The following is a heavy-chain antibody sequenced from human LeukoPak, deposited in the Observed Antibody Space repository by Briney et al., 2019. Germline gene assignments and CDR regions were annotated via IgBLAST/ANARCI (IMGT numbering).Heavy chain of an antibody. V-gene: IGHV4-39*07. CDR3: ASVLMMRYDFWSGYYRAEYFQH. J-gene: IGHJ1*01. Sequence: PSETLSLTCTVSGGSISSSSYYWGWIRQPPGKGLEWIGSIYYSGSTYYNPSLKSRVTISVDTSKNQFSLKLSSVTAADTAVYYCASVLMMRYDFWSGYYRAEYFQHWGQGTLVTVSS. CDR2: IYYSGST. D-gene: IGHD3-3*01. CDR1: GGSISSSSYY.